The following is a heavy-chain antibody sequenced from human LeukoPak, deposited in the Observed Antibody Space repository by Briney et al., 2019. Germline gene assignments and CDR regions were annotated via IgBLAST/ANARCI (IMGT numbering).Heavy chain of an antibody. Sequence: GGSLRLSCAASGFTFSDYYMSWIRQAPGKGLEWVSYISSSSSYTNYADSVKGRFTISRDNAKNSLYLQMNSLRAEDTAVYYCAKIAARLSWFDPWGQGTLVTVSS. CDR2: ISSSSSYT. CDR3: AKIAARLSWFDP. V-gene: IGHV3-11*06. J-gene: IGHJ5*02. CDR1: GFTFSDYY. D-gene: IGHD6-6*01.